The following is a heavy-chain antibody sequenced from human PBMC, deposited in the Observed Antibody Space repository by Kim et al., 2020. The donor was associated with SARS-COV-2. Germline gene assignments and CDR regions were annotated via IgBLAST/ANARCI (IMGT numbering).Heavy chain of an antibody. J-gene: IGHJ4*02. D-gene: IGHD3-22*01. CDR1: GFTVSTNY. CDR3: PRDYVVIGYYFI. V-gene: IGHV3-53*01. Sequence: GGSLRLSCAPSGFTVSTNYMSWVRQAPGKGLEWVSFIYSGGSPYYAASLKGRFTFSRDISKTPLYLQMTTLRAKATAVYYFPRDYVVIGYYFIWAQEPLV. CDR2: IYSGGSP.